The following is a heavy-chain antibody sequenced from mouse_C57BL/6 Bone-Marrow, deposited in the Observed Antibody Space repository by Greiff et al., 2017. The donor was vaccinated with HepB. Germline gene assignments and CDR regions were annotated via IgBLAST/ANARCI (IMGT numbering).Heavy chain of an antibody. CDR3: ARPIYYDYDGGSYWYFDV. J-gene: IGHJ1*03. V-gene: IGHV1-55*01. D-gene: IGHD2-4*01. CDR2: IYPGSGST. CDR1: GYTFTSYW. Sequence: VQLQQPGAELVKPGASVKMSCKASGYTFTSYWITWVKQRPGQGLEWIGDIYPGSGSTNYNEKFKSKATLTVDTSSSTAYMQLSSLTSEDSAVYYCARPIYYDYDGGSYWYFDVWGTGTTVTVSS.